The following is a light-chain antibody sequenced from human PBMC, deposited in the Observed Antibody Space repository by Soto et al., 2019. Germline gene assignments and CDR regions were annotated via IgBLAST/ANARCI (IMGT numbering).Light chain of an antibody. J-gene: IGLJ2*01. CDR3: NSFAGGAHVV. V-gene: IGLV2-8*01. Sequence: QSALAQPPSASGSPGQSVTISCTETSSDIGAYNYVSWYQQYPGKAPKLIIYDVNQRPSGVPDRFSGSKSGNTASLTVSGLQPEDEAVYYCNSFAGGAHVVFGGGTKVTVL. CDR1: SSDIGAYNY. CDR2: DVN.